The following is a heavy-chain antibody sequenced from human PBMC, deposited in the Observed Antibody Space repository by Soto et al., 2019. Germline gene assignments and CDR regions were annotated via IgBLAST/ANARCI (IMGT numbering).Heavy chain of an antibody. CDR2: INSDGSST. Sequence: PGGSLRLSCAASGFTFSSYWMHWVRQAPGKGLVWVSRINSDGSSTSYADSVKGRFTISRDNAKNTLYLQMNSLRAEDTAVYYCAREYYDFWSGYYRGYYYYYMDVWGKGTTVTVSS. CDR3: AREYYDFWSGYYRGYYYYYMDV. J-gene: IGHJ6*03. V-gene: IGHV3-74*01. CDR1: GFTFSSYW. D-gene: IGHD3-3*01.